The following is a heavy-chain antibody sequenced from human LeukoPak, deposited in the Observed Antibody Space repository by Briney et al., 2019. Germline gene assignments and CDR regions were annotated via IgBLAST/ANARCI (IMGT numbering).Heavy chain of an antibody. J-gene: IGHJ4*01. V-gene: IGHV4-59*08. CDR3: ARHRDYYDT. CDR2: IYSSGSA. D-gene: IGHD3-22*01. Sequence: PETLSLTCTVSGASINNNFWTWIRQPPGKGLEWIGYIYSSGSANYNPSLKGRVIISGDTSKNQISLNLTSVTAADTAVYFCARHRDYYDTWGHGTLVTVSS. CDR1: GASINNNF.